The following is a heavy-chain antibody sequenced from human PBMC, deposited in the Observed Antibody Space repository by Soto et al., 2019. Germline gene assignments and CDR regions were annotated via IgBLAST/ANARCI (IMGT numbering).Heavy chain of an antibody. CDR2: ILVGGST. D-gene: IGHD2-8*02. J-gene: IGHJ3*02. CDR1: GFICSSYD. V-gene: IGHV3-23*01. Sequence: GESLKISCAVSGFICSSYDMSWVRQAPGKGLAWVSTILVGGSTHYEDSVQGRFTISRDTSKNTVYLHMNGLTAGDTAVYYCAKATATGGGAFEIYGQGTMVTVSS. CDR3: AKATATGGGAFEI.